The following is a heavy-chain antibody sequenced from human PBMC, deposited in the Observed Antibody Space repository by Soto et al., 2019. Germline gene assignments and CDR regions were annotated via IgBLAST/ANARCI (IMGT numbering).Heavy chain of an antibody. CDR2: SIPIFRTT. CDR3: ARVGQHLKASYYYDMDV. Sequence: QVQLVQSGAEVKKPGSSVKVSCKASGGTFSSYSINWVRQAPGQGLEWMGGSIPIFRTTNYAQKFQGRVTITADESTCTVYIELSRLRSEDTAVYYCARVGQHLKASYYYDMDVWGQGTTVTVSS. V-gene: IGHV1-69*01. J-gene: IGHJ6*01. D-gene: IGHD6-13*01. CDR1: GGTFSSYS.